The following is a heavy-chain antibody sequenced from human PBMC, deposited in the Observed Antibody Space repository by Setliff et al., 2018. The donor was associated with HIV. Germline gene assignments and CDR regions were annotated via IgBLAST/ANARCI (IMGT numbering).Heavy chain of an antibody. Sequence: SETLSLTCIVSGGSITSDGYFWTWIRHHPGKGLEWIGYISYSGTTYYNPSLKSRLTISRDTSKNHFSLKLNSVTAADTAVYYCARGRLLWSGSYYYYYMDVWGKGTTVTVS. D-gene: IGHD3-10*01. CDR1: GGSITSDGYF. V-gene: IGHV4-31*03. CDR2: ISYSGTT. J-gene: IGHJ6*03. CDR3: ARGRLLWSGSYYYYYMDV.